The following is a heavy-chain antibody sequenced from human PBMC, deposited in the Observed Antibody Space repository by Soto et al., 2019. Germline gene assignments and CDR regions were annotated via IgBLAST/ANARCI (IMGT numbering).Heavy chain of an antibody. V-gene: IGHV1-8*01. D-gene: IGHD1-26*01. CDR2: MNPNTGNT. Sequence: QVQLLQSGAEVKKPGASVKVSCKASGYIFTSYDINWVRQATGQGLEWMGWMNPNTGNTGYAQKFQRRVTMPGNIYISTAYMELYSLRYEEPTVYYCATGRIVGGTTEVWCQGTTVTVSS. CDR1: GYIFTSYD. J-gene: IGHJ6*02. CDR3: ATGRIVGGTTEV.